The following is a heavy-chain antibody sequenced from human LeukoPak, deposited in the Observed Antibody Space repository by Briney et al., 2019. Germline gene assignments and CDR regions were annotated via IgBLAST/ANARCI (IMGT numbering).Heavy chain of an antibody. V-gene: IGHV3-15*01. Sequence: PGGSLRLSCAASGFTFSNAWMSWVRQAPGKGLEWVGRIKSKTDGGTTDYAAPVKGRFTISRDDSKNTLYLQMNSLKTEDTAVYYCTTDQSYVPRASAFDIWGQGTMVTVSS. CDR2: IKSKTDGGTT. CDR1: GFTFSNAW. J-gene: IGHJ3*02. D-gene: IGHD3-10*02. CDR3: TTDQSYVPRASAFDI.